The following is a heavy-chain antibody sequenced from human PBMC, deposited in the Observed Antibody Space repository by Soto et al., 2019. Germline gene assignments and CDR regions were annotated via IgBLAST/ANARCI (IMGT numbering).Heavy chain of an antibody. CDR1: GCSISSYY. D-gene: IGHD2-2*01. Sequence: KTXETLSLTCTVAGCSISSYYWSWIRQPPGKGLDWIGYIYYSGSTNYNPSLKSRVTISVDTSKNQFSLKLSSVTAADTAVYYCARGQDIVVVPAAIKYYYGMDVWGQGPTVTVSS. CDR2: IYYSGST. J-gene: IGHJ6*02. CDR3: ARGQDIVVVPAAIKYYYGMDV. V-gene: IGHV4-59*01.